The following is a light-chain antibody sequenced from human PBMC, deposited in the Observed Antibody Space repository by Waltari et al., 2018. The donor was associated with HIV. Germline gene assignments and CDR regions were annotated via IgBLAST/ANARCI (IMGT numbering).Light chain of an antibody. V-gene: IGLV1-44*01. J-gene: IGLJ3*02. CDR3: ATWDDTLRGVV. CDR1: RSNIGSNS. Sequence: QSLLTQPPSASGAPGQRVTISCSGSRSNIGSNSVHWYQKFPGTAPKLLIYSNNERPSGVPDRFSGSKSGTSASLAISGLQSDDESEYFGATWDDTLRGVVFGGGTKLTVL. CDR2: SNN.